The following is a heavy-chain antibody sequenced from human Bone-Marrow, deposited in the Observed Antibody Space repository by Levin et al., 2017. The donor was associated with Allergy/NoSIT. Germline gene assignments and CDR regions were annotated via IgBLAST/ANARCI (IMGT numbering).Heavy chain of an antibody. CDR1: GFIFGSYG. Sequence: GESLKISCAASGFIFGSYGMHWVRQAPGKGLEWVAAIWYDGSNKYYADSVTGRFTISRDNPKNTLYLQMNSLRAEDTAVYYCARGPGIPDYWGQGTLVTVSS. V-gene: IGHV3-33*01. J-gene: IGHJ4*02. CDR3: ARGPGIPDY. CDR2: IWYDGSNK.